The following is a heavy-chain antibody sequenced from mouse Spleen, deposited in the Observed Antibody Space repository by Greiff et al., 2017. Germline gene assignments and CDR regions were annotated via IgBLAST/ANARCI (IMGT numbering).Heavy chain of an antibody. V-gene: IGHV1-15*01. J-gene: IGHJ4*01. CDR3: TRWWELRGGAMDY. CDR1: GYTFTDYE. Sequence: QVQLQQSGAELVRPGASVTLSCKASGYTFTDYEMHWVKQTPVHGLEWIGAIDPETGGTAYNQKFKGKATLTADKSSSTAYMELRSLTSEDSAVYYCTRWWELRGGAMDYWGQGTSVTVSS. D-gene: IGHD1-1*02. CDR2: IDPETGGT.